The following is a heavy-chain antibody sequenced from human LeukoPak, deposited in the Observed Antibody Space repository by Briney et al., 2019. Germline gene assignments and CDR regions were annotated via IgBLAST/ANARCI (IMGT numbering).Heavy chain of an antibody. CDR3: ARDSGDSSSLYPDYYMDV. CDR1: GFTFSSYW. CDR2: INSDGSST. V-gene: IGHV3-74*01. Sequence: GGALRLSCAASGFTFSSYWMHWVRQAPGKGVVWVSRINSDGSSTSYADSVNGRFTISRDNAKNTLYLQMNSLRAEDTAVYYCARDSGDSSSLYPDYYMDVWGKGTTVTVSS. J-gene: IGHJ6*03. D-gene: IGHD6-13*01.